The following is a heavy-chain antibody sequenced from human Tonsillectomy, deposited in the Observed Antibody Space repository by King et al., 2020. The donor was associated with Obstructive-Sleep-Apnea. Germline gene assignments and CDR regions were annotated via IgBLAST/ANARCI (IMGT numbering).Heavy chain of an antibody. V-gene: IGHV3-23*04. J-gene: IGHJ4*02. CDR3: AKDLNDYVWGSYRIFDY. CDR1: GFTFSSYA. D-gene: IGHD3-16*02. CDR2: ISGSGGVT. Sequence: VQLVESGGGLVQPGGSLRLSCAASGFTFSSYAMSWVRQAPGKGLEWVSSISGSGGVTYYADSVKGRFTISRDKSINTLALQMSSLRAADTAVYYCAKDLNDYVWGSYRIFDYWGQGTLVTVSS.